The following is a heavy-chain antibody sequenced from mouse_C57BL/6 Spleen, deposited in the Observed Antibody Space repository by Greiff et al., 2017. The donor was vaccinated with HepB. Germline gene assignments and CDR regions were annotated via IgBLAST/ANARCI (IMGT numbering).Heavy chain of an antibody. V-gene: IGHV1-80*01. CDR2: IYPGDGDT. Sequence: VQLQQSGAELVKPGASVKISCKASGYAFSSYWMNWVKQRPGKGLEWIGQIYPGDGDTNYNGKFKGKATLTADKSSSTAYMQLSSLTSEDSAVYFCARVDYGSSWFAYWGQGTLVTVSA. D-gene: IGHD1-1*01. CDR1: GYAFSSYW. J-gene: IGHJ3*01. CDR3: ARVDYGSSWFAY.